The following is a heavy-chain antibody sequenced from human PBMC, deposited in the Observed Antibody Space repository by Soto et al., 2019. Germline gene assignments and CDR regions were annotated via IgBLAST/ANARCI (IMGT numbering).Heavy chain of an antibody. V-gene: IGHV3-30-3*01. D-gene: IGHD1-1*01. J-gene: IGHJ5*02. CDR1: GFTFSSYA. CDR3: AKDRQLAP. Sequence: RRLSCAASGFTFSSYAMHWVRQAPGKGLEWVAVISYDGSNKYYADSVKGRFTISRDNSKNTLYLQMNSLRAEDTAVYYCAKDRQLAPWGQGTLVTVSS. CDR2: ISYDGSNK.